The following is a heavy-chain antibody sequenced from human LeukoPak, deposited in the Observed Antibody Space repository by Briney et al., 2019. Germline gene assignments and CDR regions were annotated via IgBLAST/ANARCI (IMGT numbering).Heavy chain of an antibody. CDR3: AISREYSYGHPYYFDC. J-gene: IGHJ4*02. Sequence: GGSLRLSCAASGFSFSINAMTWVRQAPGKGLECVSAITGDGATTYYADSVRGRFTISRDNSKNTLYLQMNSLRAEDTAIYYCAISREYSYGHPYYFDCWGQGTLVTVSS. D-gene: IGHD5-18*01. CDR2: ITGDGATT. V-gene: IGHV3-23*01. CDR1: GFSFSINA.